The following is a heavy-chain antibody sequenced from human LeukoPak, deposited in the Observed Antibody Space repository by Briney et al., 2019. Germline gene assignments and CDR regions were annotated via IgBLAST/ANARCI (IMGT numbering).Heavy chain of an antibody. J-gene: IGHJ4*02. CDR3: ARDQGGSYLLGLFDY. D-gene: IGHD1-26*01. CDR1: EFTFGNYW. Sequence: GGSLKLSCAASEFTFGNYWMSWVRQAPGKGLEWVANIKQDGREKYYVDSVKGRFTISRDNAKNSLYLQMNSLRAEDTALYHCARDQGGSYLLGLFDYWGQGTLVTVSS. V-gene: IGHV3-7*03. CDR2: IKQDGREK.